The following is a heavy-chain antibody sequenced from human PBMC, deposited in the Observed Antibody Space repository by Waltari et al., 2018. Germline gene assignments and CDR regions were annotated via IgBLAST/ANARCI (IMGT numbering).Heavy chain of an antibody. V-gene: IGHV4-38-2*01. CDR1: GYSISSGYY. CDR2: IYHSGST. J-gene: IGHJ3*02. D-gene: IGHD6-6*01. CDR3: ATEKIAARRRGVDAFDI. Sequence: QVQLQESGPGLVKPSEPLSLTCAVSGYSISSGYYWGWIRQPPGKGLEWIGSIYHSGSTYYNPSLKSRVTISVDTSKNQFSLKLSSVTAADTAVYYCATEKIAARRRGVDAFDIWGQGTMVTVSS.